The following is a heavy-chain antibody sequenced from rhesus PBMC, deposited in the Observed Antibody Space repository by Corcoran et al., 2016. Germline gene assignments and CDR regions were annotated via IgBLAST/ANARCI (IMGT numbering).Heavy chain of an antibody. J-gene: IGHJ2*01. Sequence: QLQLQESGPGLVKPSETLSVTCAVSGGSISSSYWSWIRQAPGKGLEGIGYINGRGSSPTYNPSLKSRGTLSVDTSKNQLSLKLSSVTAADTAVYYCASSIAAGHWYFDLWGPGTPITISS. CDR2: INGRGSSP. CDR1: GGSISSSY. CDR3: ASSIAAGHWYFDL. V-gene: IGHV4-169*02. D-gene: IGHD6-13*01.